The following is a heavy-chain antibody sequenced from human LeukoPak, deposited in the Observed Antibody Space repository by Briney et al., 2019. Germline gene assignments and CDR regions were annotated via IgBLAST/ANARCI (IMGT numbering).Heavy chain of an antibody. D-gene: IGHD4-17*01. CDR1: GYTFTSYD. Sequence: ASVKVSCKASGYTFTSYDINWMRQATGQGLEWMGWMNPNSGNTGYAQKFQGRVTMTRNTSISTAYMELSSLRSEDTAVYYCARLSSHYGDYKVDPWGQGTLVTVSS. CDR3: ARLSSHYGDYKVDP. CDR2: MNPNSGNT. J-gene: IGHJ5*02. V-gene: IGHV1-8*01.